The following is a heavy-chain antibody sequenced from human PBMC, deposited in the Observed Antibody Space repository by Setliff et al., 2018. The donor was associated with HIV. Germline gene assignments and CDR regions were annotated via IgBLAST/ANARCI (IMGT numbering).Heavy chain of an antibody. CDR1: DGSISSSNNY. CDR3: ARQQTALFVDY. V-gene: IGHV4-39*01. D-gene: IGHD2-21*02. Sequence: PSETLSLTCTVSDGSISSSNNYWGWIRQPPGKGLEWIGSIYYSGSTHYNPSLKSRVTMSVDTSKNQFSLKLTSVTAADMALYYCARQQTALFVDYWGQGTLVTVSS. CDR2: IYYSGST. J-gene: IGHJ4*02.